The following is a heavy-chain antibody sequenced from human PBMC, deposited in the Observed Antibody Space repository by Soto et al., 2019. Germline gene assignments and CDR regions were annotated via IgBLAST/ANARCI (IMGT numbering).Heavy chain of an antibody. CDR1: GFTFSSYG. Sequence: QVQLVESGGGVVQPGRSLRLSCAASGFTFSSYGMHWVRQAPGKGLEWVAVIWYDGSNKYYADSVKGRFTISRDNSKNTLYLQMNSLRAEDTAVSYCAREGYGDYGGYFDYWGQGTLVTVSS. J-gene: IGHJ4*02. CDR2: IWYDGSNK. V-gene: IGHV3-33*01. CDR3: AREGYGDYGGYFDY. D-gene: IGHD4-17*01.